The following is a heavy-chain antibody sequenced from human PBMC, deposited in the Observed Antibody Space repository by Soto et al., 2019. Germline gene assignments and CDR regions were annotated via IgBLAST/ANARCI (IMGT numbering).Heavy chain of an antibody. D-gene: IGHD3-9*01. CDR3: ARKNTYDILTGYYGYYYYGMDV. J-gene: IGHJ6*02. Sequence: SETLSLTCTFSGGSISSGGYYWSWIRKHPGKGLEWIGYIYYSGSTYYNPSLKSRVTISVDTSKNQFSLKLSSVTAADTAVYYCARKNTYDILTGYYGYYYYGMDVWGQGTTVTAP. CDR2: IYYSGST. V-gene: IGHV4-31*03. CDR1: GGSISSGGYY.